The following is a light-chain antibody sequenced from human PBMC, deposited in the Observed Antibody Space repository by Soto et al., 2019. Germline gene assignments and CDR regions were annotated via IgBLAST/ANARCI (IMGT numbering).Light chain of an antibody. Sequence: IQLTQSPSSLSASLGDRVTITCRASQGISNYLAWYQQKPGKAPKLLIYGASTLQSGVPSRFSGSGSETDFTLTISSLQPEDFATYSCQQSYSTTWTFGQGTKVDIK. J-gene: IGKJ1*01. CDR3: QQSYSTTWT. CDR2: GAS. CDR1: QGISNY. V-gene: IGKV1-39*01.